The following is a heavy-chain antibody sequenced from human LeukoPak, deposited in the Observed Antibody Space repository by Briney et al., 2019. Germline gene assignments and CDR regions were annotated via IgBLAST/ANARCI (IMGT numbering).Heavy chain of an antibody. Sequence: GGSLRLSCAASGFTFSSYSMNWVRQAPGKGLEWVSYISSSSSTIYYADSVKGRFTISRDNAKNMLYLQMNSLRVDDTAVYYCARDDFDYWGQGTLVTVSS. CDR3: ARDDFDY. J-gene: IGHJ4*02. CDR1: GFTFSSYS. V-gene: IGHV3-48*04. CDR2: ISSSSSTI.